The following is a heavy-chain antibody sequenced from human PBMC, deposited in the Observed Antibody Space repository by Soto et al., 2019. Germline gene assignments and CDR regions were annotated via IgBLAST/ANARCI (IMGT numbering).Heavy chain of an antibody. CDR3: ARGVADRGYYYYYGMDV. Sequence: QVPLVQSGAEVKKPGASVKVSCKASGYTFTSYGISWVRQAPGQGLEWMGWISAYNGNTNYAQKLQGRVTMTTDTSTSTAYMELRSLRSDDTAVYYCARGVADRGYYYYYGMDVWGQGTTVTVSS. J-gene: IGHJ6*02. CDR2: ISAYNGNT. D-gene: IGHD6-19*01. CDR1: GYTFTSYG. V-gene: IGHV1-18*01.